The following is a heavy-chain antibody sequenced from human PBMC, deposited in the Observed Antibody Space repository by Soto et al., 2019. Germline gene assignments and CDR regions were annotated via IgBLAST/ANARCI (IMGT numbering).Heavy chain of an antibody. Sequence: EVQLVESGGGLVQPGGSLRLSCAASGLTFSSYWMHWVRQAPGKGLVWVSRISTDGSVTTYADSVKGRFTISRDNAKNTLYLQMNSLRTEDTAVYYCARAPYSSGWWGFDYWGQATLVTVSS. CDR2: ISTDGSVT. CDR3: ARAPYSSGWWGFDY. V-gene: IGHV3-74*01. D-gene: IGHD6-19*01. CDR1: GLTFSSYW. J-gene: IGHJ4*02.